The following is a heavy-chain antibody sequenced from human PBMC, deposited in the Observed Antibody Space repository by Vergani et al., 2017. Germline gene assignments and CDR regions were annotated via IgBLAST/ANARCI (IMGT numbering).Heavy chain of an antibody. J-gene: IGHJ3*02. CDR3: ARHDIGGDNWNHDTLDI. V-gene: IGHV5-10-1*01. CDR2: IDPIDSYT. Sequence: VQLVHSGAEVKKPGSSVKVSCKASGGTFSSYTISWVRQAPGQGLEWMGRIDPIDSYTKYSPSFQGHVTISADKSITTAYLQWSSLEASDTAMYYCARHDIGGDNWNHDTLDIWGQGTMVTVSS. D-gene: IGHD1-14*01. CDR1: GGTFSSYT.